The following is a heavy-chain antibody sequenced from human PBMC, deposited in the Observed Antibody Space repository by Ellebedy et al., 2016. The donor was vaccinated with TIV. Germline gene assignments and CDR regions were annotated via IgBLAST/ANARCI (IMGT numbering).Heavy chain of an antibody. CDR1: GYTFTSYD. Sequence: ASVKVSXXASGYTFTSYDINWVRQATGQGLEWMGWMNPNSGNTGYAQKFQGRVTMTRNTSISTAYMELSSLRSEDTAVYYCARGDNLRFLEWPPGVGYWGQGTLVTVSS. D-gene: IGHD3-3*01. CDR2: MNPNSGNT. J-gene: IGHJ4*02. CDR3: ARGDNLRFLEWPPGVGY. V-gene: IGHV1-8*01.